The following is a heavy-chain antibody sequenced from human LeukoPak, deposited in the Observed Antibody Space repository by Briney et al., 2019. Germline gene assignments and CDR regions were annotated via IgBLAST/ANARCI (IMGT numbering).Heavy chain of an antibody. Sequence: GGSLRLSCAASGLTVSSNYMNWVRQAPGKGLEWVSVIYAGGHTYYADSVKGRFTISRDNSKNTLFLQMNSLTAEDTAMYYCARGGGGNYALDDWGQGTLVTASS. CDR1: GLTVSSNY. J-gene: IGHJ4*02. CDR3: ARGGGGNYALDD. D-gene: IGHD1-26*01. V-gene: IGHV3-53*01. CDR2: IYAGGHT.